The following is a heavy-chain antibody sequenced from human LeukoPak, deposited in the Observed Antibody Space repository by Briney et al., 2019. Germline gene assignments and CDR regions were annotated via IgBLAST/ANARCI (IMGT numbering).Heavy chain of an antibody. CDR3: SSSVITVACYDAFHI. Sequence: GGSLRLTCAASGFTFRAYSKNWVRQAPGKGMDWVSYISSRSFTIYYADSVKGRFTISRDNANNSLYSAINSLRDEDTAVYYCSSSVITVACYDAFHIWGQGTVVTVSS. J-gene: IGHJ3*02. V-gene: IGHV3-48*02. CDR1: GFTFRAYS. D-gene: IGHD6-19*01. CDR2: ISSRSFTI.